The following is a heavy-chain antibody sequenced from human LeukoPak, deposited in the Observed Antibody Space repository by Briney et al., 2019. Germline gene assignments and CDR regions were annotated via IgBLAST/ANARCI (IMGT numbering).Heavy chain of an antibody. J-gene: IGHJ5*02. CDR3: ARDHSDSIEGFDP. Sequence: WASVKVSCKASGYTFTRYTVNWVRQAPGQGLEWMGWINTNTGNPTYAQGFTGRFVFSLDASASTAYLQISSLKAEDTAVYYCARDHSDSIEGFDPWGQGTLVTVSS. V-gene: IGHV7-4-1*02. D-gene: IGHD3-22*01. CDR2: INTNTGNP. CDR1: GYTFTRYT.